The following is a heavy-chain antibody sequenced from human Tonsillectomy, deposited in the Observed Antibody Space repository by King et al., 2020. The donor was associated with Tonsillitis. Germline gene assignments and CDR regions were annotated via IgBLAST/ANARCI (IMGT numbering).Heavy chain of an antibody. CDR2: IKSKTDGGTT. D-gene: IGHD4-17*01. V-gene: IGHV3-15*07. CDR3: TTDLTVTDYFDY. CDR1: GFTFSNAW. Sequence: VQLVESGGGLVKPGGSLRLSCAASGFTFSNAWMNWVRQAPGKGLEWVGRIKSKTDGGTTDYAAPVKGRFTISRDEPKNTLYLQMNSLKTEDTAVYYCTTDLTVTDYFDYWGQGTLVTVSS. J-gene: IGHJ4*02.